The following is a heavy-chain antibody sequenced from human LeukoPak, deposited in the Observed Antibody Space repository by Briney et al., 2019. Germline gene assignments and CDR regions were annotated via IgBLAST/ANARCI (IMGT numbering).Heavy chain of an antibody. J-gene: IGHJ4*02. D-gene: IGHD3-22*01. CDR1: GYTFTSYY. CDR3: ARGGSYYYDSSGYYYFDY. CDR2: INPSGGST. V-gene: IGHV1-46*01. Sequence: ASVKVSCKASGYTFTSYYMHWVRQAPGQGLEWIGIINPSGGSTSYAQKFQGRVTMTRDTSTSTVYMELSSLRSEDTAVYYCARGGSYYYDSSGYYYFDYWGQGTLVTVSS.